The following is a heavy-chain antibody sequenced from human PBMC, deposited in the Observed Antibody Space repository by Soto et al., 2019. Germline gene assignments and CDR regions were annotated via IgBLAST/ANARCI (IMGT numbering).Heavy chain of an antibody. J-gene: IGHJ4*02. V-gene: IGHV1-69*12. CDR1: GGTFSSYA. CDR3: ARGESGYSGDDVVSFDY. D-gene: IGHD3-22*01. Sequence: QVQLVQSGAEVKKPGSSVKVSCKASGGTFSSYAISWVRQAPGQGLEWMGGIIPIFGTANYAQKFQGRVTITADESTSTAYMELSSLRSEDTAVYYCARGESGYSGDDVVSFDYWGQGTLVTVSS. CDR2: IIPIFGTA.